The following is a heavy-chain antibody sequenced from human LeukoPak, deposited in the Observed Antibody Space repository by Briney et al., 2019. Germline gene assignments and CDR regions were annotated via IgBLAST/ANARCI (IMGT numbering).Heavy chain of an antibody. CDR1: GGTFSSYA. V-gene: IGHV1-69*13. D-gene: IGHD5-12*01. Sequence: GASVKVSCKTSGGTFSSYAITWVRQAPGQGLEWMGGIIPIFGTANYAQKFQDRVTIIADESTSMAYIELSSLRSEDTAVYYCATGGRYYYYYGMDVWGKGTTVTVSS. J-gene: IGHJ6*04. CDR2: IIPIFGTA. CDR3: ATGGRYYYYYGMDV.